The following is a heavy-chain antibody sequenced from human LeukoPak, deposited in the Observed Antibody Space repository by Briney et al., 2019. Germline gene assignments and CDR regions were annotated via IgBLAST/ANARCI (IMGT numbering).Heavy chain of an antibody. CDR1: GYTFTSYG. J-gene: IGHJ4*02. Sequence: AASVKVSCKASGYTFTSYGISWVRQAPGQGLEWMGWISAYNGNTNYVQKLQGRVTMTTDTSTSTAYMELRSLRSDDTAVYYCARGLRYYDFWSGYFDYWGQGTLVTVSS. V-gene: IGHV1-18*01. D-gene: IGHD3-3*01. CDR3: ARGLRYYDFWSGYFDY. CDR2: ISAYNGNT.